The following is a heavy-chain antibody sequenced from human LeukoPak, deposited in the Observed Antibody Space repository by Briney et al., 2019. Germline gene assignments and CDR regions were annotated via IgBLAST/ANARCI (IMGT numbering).Heavy chain of an antibody. V-gene: IGHV3-30*18. D-gene: IGHD3-22*01. CDR3: AKDLYYYDRSALFDY. Sequence: GGSLRLSCAASGFTFSSYGMHWVRQAPGKGLEWVAVISYDGSNKYYADSVKGRFTISRDNSKNTLYLQMNSLRAEDTAVYYCAKDLYYYDRSALFDYWGQGNLGNVSS. CDR2: ISYDGSNK. CDR1: GFTFSSYG. J-gene: IGHJ4*01.